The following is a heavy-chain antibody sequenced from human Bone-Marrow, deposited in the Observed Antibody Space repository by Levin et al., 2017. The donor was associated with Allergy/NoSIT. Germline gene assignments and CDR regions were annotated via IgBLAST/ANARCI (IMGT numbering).Heavy chain of an antibody. Sequence: KPSETLSLTCTVSGGSISSSSYYWGWIRQPPGKGLEWIGSIYYSGSTYYNPSLKSRVTISVDTSKNQFSLKLSSVTAADTAVYYCAREVSYDSSGYYIDYWGQGTLVTVSS. CDR1: GGSISSSSYY. V-gene: IGHV4-39*07. D-gene: IGHD3-22*01. CDR3: AREVSYDSSGYYIDY. J-gene: IGHJ4*02. CDR2: IYYSGST.